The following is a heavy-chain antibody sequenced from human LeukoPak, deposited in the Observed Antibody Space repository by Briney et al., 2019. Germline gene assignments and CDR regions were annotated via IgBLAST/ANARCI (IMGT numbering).Heavy chain of an antibody. CDR1: GYSISSGYY. J-gene: IGHJ1*01. CDR2: IYHSGCT. Sequence: SETPSLTCAVSGYSISSGYYWGWIRQPPGKGLEWIGTIYHSGCTYYNPSLKSRVTISVDTSKNQFSLKLSSVTAADTAVYYCAVRYCSSTSCYREYFQHWGQGTLVTDSS. D-gene: IGHD2-2*02. V-gene: IGHV4-38-2*01. CDR3: AVRYCSSTSCYREYFQH.